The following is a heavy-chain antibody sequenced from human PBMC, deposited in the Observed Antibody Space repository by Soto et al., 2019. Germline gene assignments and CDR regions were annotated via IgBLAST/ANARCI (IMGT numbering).Heavy chain of an antibody. CDR1: GYTFTSYA. V-gene: IGHV1-3*01. CDR3: ARDGRGVVVVPAATGWFDP. CDR2: INAGNGNT. D-gene: IGHD2-2*01. J-gene: IGHJ5*02. Sequence: QVQLVQSGAEVKKPGASVKVSCKASGYTFTSYAMHWVRQAPGQRREWMGWINAGNGNTKYSQKFQGRVTITRDTSASTAYMELSSLRSEDTAVYYCARDGRGVVVVPAATGWFDPWGQGTLVTVSS.